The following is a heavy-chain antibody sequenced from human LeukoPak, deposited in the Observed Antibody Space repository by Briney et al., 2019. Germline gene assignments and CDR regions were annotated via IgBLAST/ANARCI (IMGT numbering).Heavy chain of an antibody. J-gene: IGHJ4*02. CDR1: GFTFSSYG. V-gene: IGHV3-23*01. D-gene: IGHD2-2*01. CDR2: VCGGGGST. Sequence: GGSLRLSCAASGFTFSSYGMSWVRQAPGKGLEGGSAVCGGGGSTYYADSGKGRFTIARDNSKNTLYLQMNRLRAEDTAVYYCAKDREYQLAWWDYWGQGTLVTVSS. CDR3: AKDREYQLAWWDY.